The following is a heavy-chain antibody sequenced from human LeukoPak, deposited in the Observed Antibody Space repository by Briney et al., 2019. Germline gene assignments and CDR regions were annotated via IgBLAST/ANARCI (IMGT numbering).Heavy chain of an antibody. D-gene: IGHD3-22*01. V-gene: IGHV3-30*04. CDR1: GFTFRSYA. J-gene: IGHJ4*02. CDR2: ISYDGTKK. CDR3: ARAQRDYSYDSSGIMRN. Sequence: GGSLRLSCAAAGFTFRSYAMHWVRQAPGKGLEWVAVISYDGTKKYYADSVKGRFTISRDNSKNTLYLQMNSLRAEDTAVYYCARAQRDYSYDSSGIMRNWGQGTLVTVSS.